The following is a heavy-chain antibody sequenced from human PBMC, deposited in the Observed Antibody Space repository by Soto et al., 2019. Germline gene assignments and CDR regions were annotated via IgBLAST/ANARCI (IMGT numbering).Heavy chain of an antibody. V-gene: IGHV4-31*03. J-gene: IGHJ4*02. Sequence: TSETLSLTCTVSGSSISRGGYYWSWIRQHPGKGLEWIGYIYYSGSTYYNPSLKSRVTISVDTSKNQFSLKLSSVTAADTAVYYCARGQYDFWSGYYFDYWGQGTLVTVSS. D-gene: IGHD3-3*01. CDR2: IYYSGST. CDR1: GSSISRGGYY. CDR3: ARGQYDFWSGYYFDY.